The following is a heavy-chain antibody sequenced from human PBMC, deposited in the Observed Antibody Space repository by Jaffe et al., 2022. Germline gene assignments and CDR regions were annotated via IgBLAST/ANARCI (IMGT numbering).Heavy chain of an antibody. CDR1: GFTFSSYW. D-gene: IGHD2-15*01. CDR3: ARVRADCSGGSCYSGGFDY. CDR2: INSDGSST. V-gene: IGHV3-74*01. J-gene: IGHJ4*02. Sequence: EVQLVESGGGLVQPGGSLRLSCAASGFTFSSYWMHWVRQAPGKGLVWVSRINSDGSSTSYADSVKGRFTISRDNAKNTLYLQMNSLRAEDTAVYYCARVRADCSGGSCYSGGFDYWGQGTLVTVSS.